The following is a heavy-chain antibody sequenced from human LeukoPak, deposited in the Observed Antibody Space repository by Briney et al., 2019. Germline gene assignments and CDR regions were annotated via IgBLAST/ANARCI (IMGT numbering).Heavy chain of an antibody. Sequence: PGGSLRLSCAASGFTFSSYWMHWVRQAPGKGLVWVSRMNSDGTTTNYADSVKGRSTISRDNAKNTLYLQMNSLRAEDTAVYYCARPTSGVLLEYWGQGTLVTVSS. J-gene: IGHJ4*02. D-gene: IGHD7-27*01. CDR3: ARPTSGVLLEY. CDR1: GFTFSSYW. CDR2: MNSDGTTT. V-gene: IGHV3-74*01.